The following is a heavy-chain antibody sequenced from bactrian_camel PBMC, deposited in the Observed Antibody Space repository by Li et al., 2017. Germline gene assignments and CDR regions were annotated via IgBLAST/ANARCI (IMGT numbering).Heavy chain of an antibody. CDR3: AKNVLAPRDRRHRSGYDY. J-gene: IGHJ4*01. V-gene: IGHV3-2*01. D-gene: IGHD7*01. Sequence: VQLVESGGGLVQPGGSLRLSCAASGFTFSSCYMSWVRQAPGKGLEWVSSVYSDGTNTYYADSVKGRFTISRDNGKNTLYLQLNSLKTEDTAMYYCAKNVLAPRDRRHRSGYDYWGQGTQVTVS. CDR1: GFTFSSCY. CDR2: VYSDGTNT.